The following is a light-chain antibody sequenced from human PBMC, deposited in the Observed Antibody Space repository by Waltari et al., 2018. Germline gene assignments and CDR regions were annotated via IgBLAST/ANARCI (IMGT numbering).Light chain of an antibody. Sequence: DIQMTQSPSSLSASVGDRATITCRASQGISNSLAWYQPKPGKAPKLLLYGASRLESGVPPRFSGSGSGTDYTLTISSLQPDDFATFYCQQYYFTPYTFGQGTKLDIK. CDR2: GAS. J-gene: IGKJ2*01. CDR3: QQYYFTPYT. V-gene: IGKV1-NL1*01. CDR1: QGISNS.